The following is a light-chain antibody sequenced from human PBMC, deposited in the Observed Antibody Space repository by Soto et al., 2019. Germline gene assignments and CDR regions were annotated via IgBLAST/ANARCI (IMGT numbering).Light chain of an antibody. Sequence: EVVLTQSPGTLSLSPGERATLSCRASQSVSNNYFAWYQQKPGQAPRLLIVGSSDRATGIPDRFSGSRSGTDFTLTISSLEPEDFAVYYCQQYGSSPPYTFGQGTKLQIK. V-gene: IGKV3-20*01. J-gene: IGKJ2*01. CDR1: QSVSNNY. CDR3: QQYGSSPPYT. CDR2: GSS.